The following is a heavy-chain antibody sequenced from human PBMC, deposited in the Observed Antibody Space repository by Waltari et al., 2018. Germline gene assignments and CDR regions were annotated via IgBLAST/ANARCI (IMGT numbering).Heavy chain of an antibody. V-gene: IGHV5-51*03. CDR2: VYPGDSDT. D-gene: IGHD2-21*01. CDR1: ADIFTFHW. CDR3: VRRNSDSYNIDL. Sequence: QLVQSGAAVKKPGESLKISCKGSADIFTFHWIGWLRQIPGKGLEWMGSVYPGDSDTKFSQSFQGQVTISVDKSISTAYLQWNSLKASDTAVYYCVRRNSDSYNIDLWGQGTLVTASS. J-gene: IGHJ4*02.